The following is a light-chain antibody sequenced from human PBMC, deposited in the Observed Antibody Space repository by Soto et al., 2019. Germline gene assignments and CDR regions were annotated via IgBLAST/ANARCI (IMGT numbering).Light chain of an antibody. CDR3: VSYTSSGTYV. Sequence: QSALTQPASVSGSPGQSITISCTGTSSDVGNYKYVSRYQQHPGKAPKLMIYEVSNRPSGVSNRFSGSKSGNTASLTISGLQAEDETDYYCVSYTSSGTYVFGTGTKLTVL. CDR1: SSDVGNYKY. J-gene: IGLJ1*01. CDR2: EVS. V-gene: IGLV2-14*01.